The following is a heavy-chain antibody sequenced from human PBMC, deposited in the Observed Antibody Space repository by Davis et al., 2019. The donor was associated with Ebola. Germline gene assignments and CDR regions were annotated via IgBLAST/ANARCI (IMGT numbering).Heavy chain of an antibody. D-gene: IGHD3-10*01. CDR1: GYTLTELS. J-gene: IGHJ6*02. CDR3: ARSSYSRGSGSYFWDYCYGMDV. CDR2: FDPEDGET. V-gene: IGHV1-24*01. Sequence: ASVKVSCKVSGYTLTELSMHWVRQAPGKGLEWMGGFDPEDGETIYAQKFQGRVTMTRDTSISTAYMELSRLRSDDTAVYYCARSSYSRGSGSYFWDYCYGMDVWGQGTTVTVSS.